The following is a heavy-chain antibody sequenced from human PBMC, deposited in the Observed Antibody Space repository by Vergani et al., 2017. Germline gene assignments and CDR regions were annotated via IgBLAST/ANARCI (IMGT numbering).Heavy chain of an antibody. D-gene: IGHD6-25*01. J-gene: IGHJ6*03. CDR2: IIPIFGTA. CDR1: GGTFSSYA. CDR3: ARGSSAVSAYYYYYYYMDV. Sequence: QVQLVQSGAEVKKPGSSVKVSCKASGGTFSSYAISWVRQAPGQGLEWMGGIIPIFGTANYAQKFQGRVTITADESTSTAYMERSSLRSEDTAVYYCARGSSAVSAYYYYYYYMDVWGKGTTVTVSS. V-gene: IGHV1-69*01.